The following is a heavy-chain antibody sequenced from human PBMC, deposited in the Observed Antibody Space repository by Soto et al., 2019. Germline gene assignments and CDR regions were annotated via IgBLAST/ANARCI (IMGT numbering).Heavy chain of an antibody. CDR1: GYSFTTYW. CDR2: IDPSDSYT. Sequence: GESLKISCKGSGYSFTTYWITWMRQMPGKGLEWMGRIDPSDSYTNYSPSFQGHVTISADKSISTAYLQWSSLKASDTAMYFCAIHVVPSANFDYWGQGTLFTVSS. D-gene: IGHD2-2*01. V-gene: IGHV5-10-1*01. CDR3: AIHVVPSANFDY. J-gene: IGHJ4*02.